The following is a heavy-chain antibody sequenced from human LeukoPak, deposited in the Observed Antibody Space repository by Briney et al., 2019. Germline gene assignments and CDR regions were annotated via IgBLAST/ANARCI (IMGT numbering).Heavy chain of an antibody. CDR1: SGSISSYY. V-gene: IGHV4-59*08. J-gene: IGHJ4*02. Sequence: PSETLSLTCSVSSGSISSYYWSWIRQPPGKGLEWIGYIYYSGSTNYNPSLKSRVTISVDTSKNQLSLKLSSVTAADTAVYYCARHKGYGDYVDYWGQGTLVTVSS. CDR3: ARHKGYGDYVDY. CDR2: IYYSGST. D-gene: IGHD4-17*01.